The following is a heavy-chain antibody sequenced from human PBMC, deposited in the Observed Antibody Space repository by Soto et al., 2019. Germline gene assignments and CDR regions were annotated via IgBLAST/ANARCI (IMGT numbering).Heavy chain of an antibody. CDR1: GYKFGSAR. D-gene: IGHD3-3*02. Sequence: GESLEISCKGVGYKFGSARIGWVRQMPGKGLEWMGIIKPGTSDIRYSPSCRGHVTISADEAVSTAYLQWSSLKASDTAMYYCARQLSHICDSWGQGTLVTVSS. V-gene: IGHV5-51*01. CDR2: IKPGTSDI. J-gene: IGHJ4*02. CDR3: ARQLSHICDS.